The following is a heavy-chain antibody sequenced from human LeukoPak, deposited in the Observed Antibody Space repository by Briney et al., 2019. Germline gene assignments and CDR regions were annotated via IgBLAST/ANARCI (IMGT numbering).Heavy chain of an antibody. CDR3: ASEKDGTGFEP. CDR1: GGSISSYY. V-gene: IGHV4-59*01. CDR2: IYYSGST. Sequence: SETLSLTCTVSGGSISSYYWSWIRQPPGKGLEWIGYIYYSGSTNYNPSLKSRVTISVDTSKNQFSLKLSSVTAADTAVYYCASEKDGTGFEPWGHGSLVTVSS. D-gene: IGHD1-14*01. J-gene: IGHJ5*02.